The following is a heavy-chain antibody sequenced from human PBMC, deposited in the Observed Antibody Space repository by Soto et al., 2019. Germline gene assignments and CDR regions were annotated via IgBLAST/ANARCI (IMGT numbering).Heavy chain of an antibody. D-gene: IGHD6-13*01. V-gene: IGHV3-33*01. J-gene: IGHJ3*02. CDR1: GFIFNRYG. CDR2: IWYDGSNK. Sequence: QVQLVESGGGVVQPGRSLRLSCAASGFIFNRYGMHWVRQVPGKGLEWVADIWYDGSNKNYADSVKGRFTISRDNSKNTLSLQMNSLRAEDTAVYYCARDVYSSRWIVNAFDMWGQGTMVTVSS. CDR3: ARDVYSSRWIVNAFDM.